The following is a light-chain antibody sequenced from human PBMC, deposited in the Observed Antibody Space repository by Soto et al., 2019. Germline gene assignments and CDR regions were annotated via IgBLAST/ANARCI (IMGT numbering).Light chain of an antibody. V-gene: IGLV1-51*01. J-gene: IGLJ2*01. Sequence: QSVLTQPPSVSAAPGQKVTISCSGSSSNIGSNYVSWYQHLPGTAPKLLIYDNNKRPSGIPDRFSGSQSGTSATLAITGLQTGDEADYYCGTWDSSLSAVFGGGTKVTVL. CDR3: GTWDSSLSAV. CDR2: DNN. CDR1: SSNIGSNY.